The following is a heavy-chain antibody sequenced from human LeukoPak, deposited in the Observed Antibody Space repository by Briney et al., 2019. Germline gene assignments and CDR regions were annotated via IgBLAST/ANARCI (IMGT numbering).Heavy chain of an antibody. Sequence: SGGSLRLSCADSGFTFSSYSMNWVRQAPGKGLEWVSLISSRGTYIYYADSVKGRFTISRDNAKNSLHLQMNSLRAEDTAFYYCARDPEGYFYGSGTTYYYGMDVWGQGTTVTVSS. D-gene: IGHD3-10*01. CDR3: ARDPEGYFYGSGTTYYYGMDV. J-gene: IGHJ6*02. V-gene: IGHV3-21*01. CDR2: ISSRGTYI. CDR1: GFTFSSYS.